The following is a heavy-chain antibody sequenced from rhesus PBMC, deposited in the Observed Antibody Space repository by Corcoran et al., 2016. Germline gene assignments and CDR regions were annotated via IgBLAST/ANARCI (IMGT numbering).Heavy chain of an antibody. J-gene: IGHJ4*01. D-gene: IGHD5-24*01. CDR3: ARVGLIQWVQLDY. V-gene: IGHV4S11*01. CDR2: IYGSGRST. CDR1: GGSITSNS. Sequence: QVQLQESGPGLVKPLETLSLTCAVSGGSITSNSLCWIPPPPGQGLEWIGNIYGSGRSTNYNPSLKSRVTLSVDTSKNQFSLKLSSVTAADTAVYYCARVGLIQWVQLDYWGQGVLVTVSS.